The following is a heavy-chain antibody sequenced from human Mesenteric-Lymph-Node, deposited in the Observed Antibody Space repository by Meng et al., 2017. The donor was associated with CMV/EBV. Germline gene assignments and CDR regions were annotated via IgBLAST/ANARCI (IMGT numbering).Heavy chain of an antibody. CDR3: ARWTSHSFDY. CDR1: GFKVSDYA. J-gene: IGHJ4*02. CDR2: IWFDGSAT. D-gene: IGHD2-2*01. V-gene: IGHV3-33*08. Sequence: GESLKISCAGSGFKVSDYALHWVRQAPGKGLEWVAVIWFDGSATYYADAVKGRFTISRDNAKNSLYLQMNSLRAEDTAVYYCARWTSHSFDYWGQGTLVTVSS.